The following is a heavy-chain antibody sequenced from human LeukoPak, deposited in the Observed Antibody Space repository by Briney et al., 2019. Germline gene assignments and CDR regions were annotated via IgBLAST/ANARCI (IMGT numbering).Heavy chain of an antibody. D-gene: IGHD3-10*01. CDR3: ARHEDEGFWFGESSYYFDY. Sequence: SETLSLTCTVSGGSISSSNHFWGWIRQSPGKGLEWIGSINHRGSTHYSPSPKSGVTISVDTSKNQISLKLSSVTAADTAVYYCARHEDEGFWFGESSYYFDYWGQGTLVTVSS. CDR2: INHRGST. V-gene: IGHV4-39*01. CDR1: GGSISSSNHF. J-gene: IGHJ4*02.